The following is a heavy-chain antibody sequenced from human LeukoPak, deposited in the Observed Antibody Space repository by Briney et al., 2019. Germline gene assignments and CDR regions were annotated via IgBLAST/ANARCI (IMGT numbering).Heavy chain of an antibody. Sequence: GGSLRLSCAASGFIFSNYAIHWVRQAPGKGLEWVAVISYDGSNKYYADSVKGRFTISRDISKNTLYLQMNSLRAEDTAVYYCARGPQKNGHSSGYPGYFDYWGQGTLVTVSS. CDR1: GFIFSNYA. CDR2: ISYDGSNK. CDR3: ARGPQKNGHSSGYPGYFDY. D-gene: IGHD3-22*01. J-gene: IGHJ4*02. V-gene: IGHV3-30*04.